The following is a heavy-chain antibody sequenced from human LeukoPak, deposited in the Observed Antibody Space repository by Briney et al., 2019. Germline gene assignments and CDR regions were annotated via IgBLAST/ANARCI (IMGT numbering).Heavy chain of an antibody. Sequence: GSLRLSCAASGFTFSSYAMNWVRHAPGKGLEWVSGINWNSGSRGYADSVKGRFTISRDNAKNSLYLRMNTLRAEDTALYYCARGIDSGYDYFDSWGQGTLVTVSS. CDR1: GFTFSSYA. V-gene: IGHV3-20*04. CDR3: ARGIDSGYDYFDS. D-gene: IGHD5-12*01. CDR2: INWNSGSR. J-gene: IGHJ4*02.